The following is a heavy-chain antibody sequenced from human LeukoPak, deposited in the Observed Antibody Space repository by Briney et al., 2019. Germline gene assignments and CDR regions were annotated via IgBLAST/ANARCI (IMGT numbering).Heavy chain of an antibody. CDR3: ARRSLRYFDWSHFDY. CDR2: INHSGST. V-gene: IGHV4-34*01. D-gene: IGHD3-9*01. J-gene: IGHJ4*02. CDR1: GGSFSGYY. Sequence: SETLSLTCAVYGGSFSGYYWSWIRQPPGKGLEWIGEINHSGSTNYNPSPKSRVTISVDTSKNQFSLKLSSVTAADTAVYYCARRSLRYFDWSHFDYWGQGTLVTVSS.